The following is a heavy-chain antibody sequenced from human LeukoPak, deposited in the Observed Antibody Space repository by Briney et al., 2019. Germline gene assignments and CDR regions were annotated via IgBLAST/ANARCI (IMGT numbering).Heavy chain of an antibody. J-gene: IGHJ5*02. D-gene: IGHD3-3*01. CDR1: GFTFSNAC. CDR3: TTRFWSGLNWFDP. CDR2: IKSKTDGGTT. V-gene: IGHV3-15*01. Sequence: GGSLRLSCAASGFTFSNACMSWVRQAPGKGLEWVGRIKSKTDGGTTDYAAPVKGRFTISRDDSKNTLYLQMNSLKTEDTAVYYSTTRFWSGLNWFDPWGQGTLVTVSS.